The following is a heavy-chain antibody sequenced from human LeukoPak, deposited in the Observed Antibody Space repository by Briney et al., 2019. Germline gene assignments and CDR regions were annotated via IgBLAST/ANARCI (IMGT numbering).Heavy chain of an antibody. CDR1: GYTFTSYG. J-gene: IGHJ4*02. Sequence: ASVKVSCKASGYTFTSYGISWVRQAPGQGLEWMGWISAYNGNTNYAQKLQGRVTMTTDTSTSTAYMELRGLRSDDTAVYYCARDSVVRGVIRPSDYWGQGTLVTVSS. CDR2: ISAYNGNT. V-gene: IGHV1-18*01. D-gene: IGHD3-10*01. CDR3: ARDSVVRGVIRPSDY.